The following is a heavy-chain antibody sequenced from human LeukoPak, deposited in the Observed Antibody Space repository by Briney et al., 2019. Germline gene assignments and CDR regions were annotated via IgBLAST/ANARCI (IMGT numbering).Heavy chain of an antibody. D-gene: IGHD3-10*02. CDR1: GYTFTGYY. CDR3: ARIVSGGHAP. Sequence: ASVKVSCKASGYTFTGYYIHWVRQAPGQGLEWMGWINPNSGGTNYAQKFQGRVTMTRDTSISTAYMELSRLRSDDTAVYYCARIVSGGHAPWGQGTLVTVSS. CDR2: INPNSGGT. V-gene: IGHV1-2*02. J-gene: IGHJ5*02.